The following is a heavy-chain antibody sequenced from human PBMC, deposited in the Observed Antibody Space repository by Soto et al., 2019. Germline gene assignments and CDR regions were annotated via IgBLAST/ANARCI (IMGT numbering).Heavy chain of an antibody. J-gene: IGHJ4*02. D-gene: IGHD6-19*01. Sequence: EVQLVESGGGLIQPGGSLRLSCAASGFTVGSKYMPWVRQAPGKGLEWVSVINGGGTTYYEDSVKGGFTTSRENSKNTLYLQVNSLRAEDTAVYYCVQTTGWPGFDFWGQGTLVTVSS. CDR1: GFTVGSKY. V-gene: IGHV3-53*01. CDR3: VQTTGWPGFDF. CDR2: INGGGTT.